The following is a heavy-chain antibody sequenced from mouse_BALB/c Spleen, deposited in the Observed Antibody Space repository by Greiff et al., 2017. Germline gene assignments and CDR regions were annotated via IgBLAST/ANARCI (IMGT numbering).Heavy chain of an antibody. CDR2: INSNGGST. CDR1: GFTFSSYG. J-gene: IGHJ3*01. V-gene: IGHV5-6-3*01. D-gene: IGHD1-1*01. CDR3: ARGETVVERFAY. Sequence: EVKLMESGGGLVQPGGSLKLSCAASGFTFSSYGMSWVRQTPDKRLELVATINSNGGSTYYPDSVKGRFTISRDNAKNTLYLQMSSLKSEDTAMYYCARGETVVERFAYWGQGTLVTVSA.